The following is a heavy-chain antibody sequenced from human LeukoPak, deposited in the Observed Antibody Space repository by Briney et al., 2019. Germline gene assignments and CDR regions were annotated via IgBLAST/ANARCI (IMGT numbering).Heavy chain of an antibody. D-gene: IGHD1-1*01. CDR2: ITHVGSEK. CDR3: ARENVEWFDP. CDR1: GFTFSSYW. J-gene: IGHJ5*02. Sequence: PGGSLRLSCVVSGFTFSSYWMTWVRQAPGKGLEWVAKITHVGSEKFYVDSVKGRFTISRDNAKNSLYLQMNSLRAEDTAVYYCARENVEWFDPWGQGTLVTVSS. V-gene: IGHV3-7*01.